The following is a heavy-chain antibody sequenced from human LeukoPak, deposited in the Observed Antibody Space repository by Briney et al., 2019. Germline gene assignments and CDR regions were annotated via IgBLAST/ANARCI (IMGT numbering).Heavy chain of an antibody. CDR3: ARDTESDLDY. Sequence: ASVKVSCKASGYTFTSNAIHWVRQAPGQRLEWMGWINAGKGNREYSQKFQGRVTITVDTSASTAYMELSSLRSEDTAVYYCARDTESDLDYWGQGTLVTVSS. J-gene: IGHJ4*02. V-gene: IGHV1-3*01. CDR2: INAGKGNR. CDR1: GYTFTSNA.